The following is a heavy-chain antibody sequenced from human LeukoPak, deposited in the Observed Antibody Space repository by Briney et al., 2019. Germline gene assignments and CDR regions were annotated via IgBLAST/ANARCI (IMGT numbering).Heavy chain of an antibody. D-gene: IGHD2-8*02. Sequence: GGSLRLSCAASGFTVSSNYMSWVRQAPGKGLEWVSVIYSGGSTYYADSVKGRFTISRDNSKNTLYLQMNCLRAEDTAVYYCARETGRGYSFDYWGQGTLVTVSS. CDR2: IYSGGST. V-gene: IGHV3-53*01. CDR3: ARETGRGYSFDY. J-gene: IGHJ4*02. CDR1: GFTVSSNY.